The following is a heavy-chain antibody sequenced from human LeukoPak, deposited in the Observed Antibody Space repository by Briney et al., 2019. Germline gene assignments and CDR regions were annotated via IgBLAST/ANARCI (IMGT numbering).Heavy chain of an antibody. J-gene: IGHJ5*02. Sequence: PSETLSLTCTVSGGSISSGSYYWSWIRQPAGKGLEWIGRIYTSGSTNYNPSLKSRVTMSVDTSKNQFSLKLSSVTAADTAVYYCAREPMTTVTPSWFDPWGQGTLVPVSS. CDR2: IYTSGST. V-gene: IGHV4-61*02. D-gene: IGHD4-17*01. CDR3: AREPMTTVTPSWFDP. CDR1: GGSISSGSYY.